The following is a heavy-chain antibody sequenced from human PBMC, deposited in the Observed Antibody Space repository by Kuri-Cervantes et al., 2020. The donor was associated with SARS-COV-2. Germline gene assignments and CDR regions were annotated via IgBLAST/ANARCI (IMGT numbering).Heavy chain of an antibody. J-gene: IGHJ4*02. CDR2: IYYSGST. D-gene: IGHD1-26*01. Sequence: SETLSLTCIVSGVAIDSNSYYWVWIRQPPGKGLEWIGGIYYSGSTYHNPSLKSRVTLSADTSKNQFSLKLSSVTAADTAVYYCARDPDGSHFDYWGQGTLVTVSS. CDR1: GVAIDSNSYY. V-gene: IGHV4-39*07. CDR3: ARDPDGSHFDY.